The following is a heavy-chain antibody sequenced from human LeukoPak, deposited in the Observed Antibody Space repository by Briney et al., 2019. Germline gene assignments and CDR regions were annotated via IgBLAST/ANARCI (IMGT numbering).Heavy chain of an antibody. CDR1: GGSFSGYY. CDR3: ARGPRYYAFDI. D-gene: IGHD1-14*01. CDR2: INHSGST. Sequence: SETLSLTCAVYGGSFSGYYWSWIRQPPGKGLEWIGEINHSGSTNYNPSLKSRVTISVGTSKNQFSLKLSSVTAADTAVYYCARGPRYYAFDIWGQGTMVTVSS. J-gene: IGHJ3*02. V-gene: IGHV4-34*01.